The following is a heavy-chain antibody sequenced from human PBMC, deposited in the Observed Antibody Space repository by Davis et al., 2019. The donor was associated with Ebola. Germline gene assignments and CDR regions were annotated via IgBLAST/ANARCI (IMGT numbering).Heavy chain of an antibody. D-gene: IGHD2-2*03. CDR3: ARVDLYYYYGMDV. J-gene: IGHJ6*02. V-gene: IGHV6-1*01. CDR1: GDLFSRNSAA. Sequence: SQTLSLTCAISGDLFSRNSAAWHWIRQSPSRGLEWLGRTYYRSKWYNDYAVSVKSRITINPDTSKNQFSLQLNSVTPEDTAVYYCARVDLYYYYGMDVWGQGTTVTVSS. CDR2: TYYRSKWYN.